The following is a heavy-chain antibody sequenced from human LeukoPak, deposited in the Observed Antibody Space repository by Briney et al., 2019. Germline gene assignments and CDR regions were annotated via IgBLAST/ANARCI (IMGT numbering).Heavy chain of an antibody. Sequence: GGSLRLSCAASGFTFSSYSMNWVRQAPGKGLEWVSYISSSSSTMYYADSVKGRFTISRDNAKNSLYLQMNSLRAEDTAVYYCARQGYCSGGSCFDPGYFDYWGQGTLVTVSS. CDR3: ARQGYCSGGSCFDPGYFDY. CDR1: GFTFSSYS. D-gene: IGHD2-15*01. CDR2: ISSSSSTM. V-gene: IGHV3-48*01. J-gene: IGHJ4*02.